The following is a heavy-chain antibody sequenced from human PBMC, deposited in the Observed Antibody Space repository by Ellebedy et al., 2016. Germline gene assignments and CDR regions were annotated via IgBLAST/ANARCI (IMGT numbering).Heavy chain of an antibody. Sequence: GESLKISCKGSGYTFTSYWIGWVRQMPGKGLEWMGIIYPGDSDTRYSPSFQGQVTISADKSISTVSLQLSSLKASDTAMYYCARHGMTGLTSHRDAFHIWGQGTMVTVSS. CDR1: GYTFTSYW. CDR3: ARHGMTGLTSHRDAFHI. CDR2: IYPGDSDT. V-gene: IGHV5-51*01. J-gene: IGHJ3*02. D-gene: IGHD3-9*01.